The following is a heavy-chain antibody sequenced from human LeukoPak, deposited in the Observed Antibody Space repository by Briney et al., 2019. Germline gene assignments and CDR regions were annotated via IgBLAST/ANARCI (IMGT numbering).Heavy chain of an antibody. D-gene: IGHD6-13*01. V-gene: IGHV6-1*01. Sequence: SQTLSLTCAISGDSVSSNSAAWNWIRQSPSRGLEWLGSTYYRSKWYNDYAVSVKSRITINPDTSKNQFSLQLNSVTPEDTAVYYCAREGGYSSSWLHYYYYYGMDVWGQGTTVTVSS. CDR2: TYYRSKWYN. CDR3: AREGGYSSSWLHYYYYYGMDV. J-gene: IGHJ6*02. CDR1: GDSVSSNSAA.